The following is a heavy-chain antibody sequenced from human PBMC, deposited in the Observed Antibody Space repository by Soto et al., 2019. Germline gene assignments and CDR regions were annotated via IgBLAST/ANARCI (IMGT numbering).Heavy chain of an antibody. D-gene: IGHD6-19*01. Sequence: GGSLRLSCAASGFTFSSYAMSWVRQAPGKGLEWVSTSSGGGTNTYYADSVKGRFPISRDNSKNTLYLQMNSLRAEDTAVYYCAKSTGWYDAFDIWGQGTMVTVSS. J-gene: IGHJ3*02. CDR3: AKSTGWYDAFDI. CDR2: SSGGGTNT. V-gene: IGHV3-23*01. CDR1: GFTFSSYA.